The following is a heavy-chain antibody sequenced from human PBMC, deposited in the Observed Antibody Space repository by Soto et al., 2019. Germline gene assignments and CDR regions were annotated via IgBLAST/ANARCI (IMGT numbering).Heavy chain of an antibody. J-gene: IGHJ4*02. CDR1: GYTFTSYD. CDR2: TNPKSGNT. D-gene: IGHD4-17*01. Sequence: GASVKVSCKASGYTFTSYDINWVRQATGQGLEWMGWTNPKSGNTGYAQKFQGRVTMTRDSSISTAYMELNNLRSEDTAMYYCARTHGDLDYRGQGTLVTVSS. V-gene: IGHV1-8*01. CDR3: ARTHGDLDY.